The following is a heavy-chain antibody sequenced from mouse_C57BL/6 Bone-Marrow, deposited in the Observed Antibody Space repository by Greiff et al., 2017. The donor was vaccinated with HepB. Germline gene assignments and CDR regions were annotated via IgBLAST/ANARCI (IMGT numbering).Heavy chain of an antibody. CDR1: GFTFSDYY. J-gene: IGHJ1*03. CDR2: ISNGGGST. D-gene: IGHD2-3*01. CDR3: ARWGDGYHWYFDV. Sequence: EVQGVESGGGLVQPGGSLKLSCAASGFTFSDYYMYWVRQTPEKRLEWVAYISNGGGSTYYPDTVKGRFTISRDNAKNTLYLQMSRLKSEDTAMYYCARWGDGYHWYFDVWGTGTTVTVSS. V-gene: IGHV5-12*01.